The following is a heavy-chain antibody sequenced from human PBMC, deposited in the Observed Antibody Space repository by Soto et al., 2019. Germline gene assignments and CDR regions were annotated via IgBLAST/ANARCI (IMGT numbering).Heavy chain of an antibody. Sequence: QVHLQQWGAGLLKPSETLSLTCGVYGGSLRGSYWSWIRQPPGKALEWLGKVTHSGSTTFNPSLKSRVSVSVDTSDNQSSLKLTSVTAADTAVYYCARGHIPVYGPVPDYFDSWGQGTLVTGSS. J-gene: IGHJ4*02. CDR2: VTHSGST. V-gene: IGHV4-34*02. CDR3: ARGHIPVYGPVPDYFDS. D-gene: IGHD2-21*01. CDR1: GGSLRGSY.